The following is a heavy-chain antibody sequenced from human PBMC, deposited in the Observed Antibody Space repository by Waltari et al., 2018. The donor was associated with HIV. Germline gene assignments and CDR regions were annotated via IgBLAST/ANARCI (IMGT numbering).Heavy chain of an antibody. Sequence: EVQWLESGGGRVQPVQSLRFSSTVSGFGFVTAALSWVRQAPGKGLGWVSAISGTGDHTFYADSVKGRFTISRDNSKRTLYLQMNSLRAEDTALYYCARHSSSHPYYYAMDVWGQGTTVTVSS. J-gene: IGHJ6*02. D-gene: IGHD6-13*01. CDR3: ARHSSSHPYYYAMDV. CDR2: ISGTGDHT. V-gene: IGHV3-23*01. CDR1: GFGFVTAA.